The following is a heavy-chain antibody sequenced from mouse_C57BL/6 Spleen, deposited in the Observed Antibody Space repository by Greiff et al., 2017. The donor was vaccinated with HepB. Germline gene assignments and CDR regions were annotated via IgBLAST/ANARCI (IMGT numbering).Heavy chain of an antibody. V-gene: IGHV1-82*01. J-gene: IGHJ4*01. D-gene: IGHD3-2*01. Sequence: VQLQQSGPELVKPGASVKISCKASGYAFSSSWMNWVKQRPGKGLEWIGRIYPGDGDTNYNGKFKGKATLTADKSSSTAYMQLSSLTSEDSAVYFCARRHWKYYAMDYWGQGTSVTVSS. CDR1: GYAFSSSW. CDR2: IYPGDGDT. CDR3: ARRHWKYYAMDY.